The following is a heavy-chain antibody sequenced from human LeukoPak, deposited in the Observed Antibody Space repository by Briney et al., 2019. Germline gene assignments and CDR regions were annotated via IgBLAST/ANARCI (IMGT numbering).Heavy chain of an antibody. J-gene: IGHJ6*03. CDR3: ASHDYGDDYYYYYMDV. D-gene: IGHD4-17*01. CDR1: GGSISSCY. V-gene: IGHV4-59*01. CDR2: IYYSGST. Sequence: SETLSLTCTVSGGSISSCYWSWIRQPPGKGQEWIGYIYYSGSTNYNPSLKSRVTISVDTSKNQFSLKLSSVTAADTAVYYCASHDYGDDYYYYYMDVWGKGTTVTVSS.